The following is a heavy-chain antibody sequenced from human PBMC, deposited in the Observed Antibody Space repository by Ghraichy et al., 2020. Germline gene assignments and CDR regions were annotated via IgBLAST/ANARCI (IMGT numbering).Heavy chain of an antibody. Sequence: GGSLRLSCAASGFTFSSYWMSWVRQAPGKGLEWVANIKQDGSEKYYVDSVKGRFTISRDNAKNSLYLQMNSLRAEDTAVYYCARFDFWSGYPQGFDPWGQGTLVTVSS. CDR2: IKQDGSEK. CDR3: ARFDFWSGYPQGFDP. J-gene: IGHJ5*02. D-gene: IGHD3-3*01. V-gene: IGHV3-7*01. CDR1: GFTFSSYW.